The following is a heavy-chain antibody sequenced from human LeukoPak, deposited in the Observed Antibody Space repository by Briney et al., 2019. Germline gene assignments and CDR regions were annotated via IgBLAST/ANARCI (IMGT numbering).Heavy chain of an antibody. CDR2: ISSSSSYI. Sequence: GGSLRLSCETSGFSFNTYAMSWVRQTPGKGLEWVSFISSSSSYIYYADSLKGRFTISRDNSKNTLYLQMNSLRAEDTAVYYCAKDGTGITIFGVVTVPFDYWGQGTLVTVSS. D-gene: IGHD3-3*01. CDR3: AKDGTGITIFGVVTVPFDY. J-gene: IGHJ4*02. CDR1: GFSFNTYA. V-gene: IGHV3-21*01.